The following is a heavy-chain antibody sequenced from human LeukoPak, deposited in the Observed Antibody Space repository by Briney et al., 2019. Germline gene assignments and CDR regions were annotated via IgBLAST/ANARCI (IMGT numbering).Heavy chain of an antibody. CDR3: ARSITMVRGAASPFFDP. D-gene: IGHD3-10*01. CDR2: IYPGDSDT. V-gene: IGHV5-51*01. J-gene: IGHJ5*02. CDR1: GYSFTSYW. Sequence: PGESLKISCKGSGYSFTSYWIGWVRQMPGKGLEWMGIIYPGDSDTRYSPSFQGRVTISADKSISTAYLQWSSLKASDTAMYYCARSITMVRGAASPFFDPWGQGTLVTVSS.